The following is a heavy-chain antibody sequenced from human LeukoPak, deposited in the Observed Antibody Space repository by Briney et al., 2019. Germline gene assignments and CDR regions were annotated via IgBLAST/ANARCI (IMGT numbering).Heavy chain of an antibody. CDR1: GYTFTGYY. V-gene: IGHV1-2*02. D-gene: IGHD4-23*01. J-gene: IGHJ6*03. CDR3: ARDYGGNEYYYYYMDV. Sequence: GASAKVSCKASGYTFTGYYMHWVRQAPGQGLEWMGWINPNSGGTNYAQRFQGRVTMTRDTSISTAYMELSRLRSDDTAVYYCARDYGGNEYYYYYMDVWGKGTTVTVSS. CDR2: INPNSGGT.